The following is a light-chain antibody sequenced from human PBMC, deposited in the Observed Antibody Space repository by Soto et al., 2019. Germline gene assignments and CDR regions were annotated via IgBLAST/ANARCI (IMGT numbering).Light chain of an antibody. CDR3: QQYGSSPIT. CDR1: QSVSNNY. CDR2: GAS. Sequence: EIVMTQSPATLSVSPGESATLSCRASQSVSNNYLAWYQQKPGQAPRLLIYGASNRATGIPDRFSGSGSGTDFTLTISRLEPEDFAVYYCQQYGSSPITFGQGTRLEI. V-gene: IGKV3-20*01. J-gene: IGKJ5*01.